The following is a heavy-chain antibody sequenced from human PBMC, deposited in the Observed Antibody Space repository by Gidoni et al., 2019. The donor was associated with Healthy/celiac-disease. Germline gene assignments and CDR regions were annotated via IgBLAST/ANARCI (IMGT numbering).Heavy chain of an antibody. V-gene: IGHV3-73*02. CDR3: TRNSIAVAG. Sequence: EVQLVESVGGLVQPGGSLKLSCAASGFTFSGPAIHWVRQASGKGLEWVGRIRSKANSYATAYAASVKGRFTISRDDSKNTAYLQMNSLKTEDTAVYYCTRNSIAVAGWGQGTLVTVSS. J-gene: IGHJ4*02. CDR1: GFTFSGPA. CDR2: IRSKANSYAT. D-gene: IGHD6-19*01.